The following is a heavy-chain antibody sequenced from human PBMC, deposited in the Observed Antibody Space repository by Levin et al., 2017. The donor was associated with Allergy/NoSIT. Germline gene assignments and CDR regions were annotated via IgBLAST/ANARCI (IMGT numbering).Heavy chain of an antibody. V-gene: IGHV3-48*02. Sequence: GGSLRLSCAASGFTFSSYSMSWVRQAPGKGLEWFAYISSSSSSIYYADSVTGRFTISRDNAKNSLYLQMNSLRDGDTAVYYCARALGTTVTTASGYWGQGTLVTVSS. J-gene: IGHJ4*02. CDR3: ARALGTTVTTASGY. CDR2: ISSSSSSI. CDR1: GFTFSSYS. D-gene: IGHD4-17*01.